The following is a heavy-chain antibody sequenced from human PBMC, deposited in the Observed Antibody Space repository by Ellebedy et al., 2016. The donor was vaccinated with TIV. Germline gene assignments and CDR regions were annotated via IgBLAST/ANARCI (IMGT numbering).Heavy chain of an antibody. CDR3: ARSVTTANYFDF. J-gene: IGHJ4*02. D-gene: IGHD4-11*01. CDR1: GFTFSSYS. V-gene: IGHV3-21*01. Sequence: GESLKISXAASGFTFSSYSMDWVRQAPGKGLEWVSSISSSSSYIYYADSVKGRFTISRDNAKNSLYLQMNSLRAEDTAVYFCARSVTTANYFDFWGQGTLVTVSS. CDR2: ISSSSSYI.